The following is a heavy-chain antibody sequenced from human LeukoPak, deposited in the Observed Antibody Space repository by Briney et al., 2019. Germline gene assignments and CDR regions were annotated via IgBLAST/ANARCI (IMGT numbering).Heavy chain of an antibody. J-gene: IGHJ5*02. V-gene: IGHV3-21*01. D-gene: IGHD5-12*01. Sequence: GGSLRLSCAASGFTFSSYSMNWVRQAPGKGLEWVSSISSSSSYIYYADSVKGRFTISRDNAKNSVYLQMNSLRAEDTAVYYCARDRGYGGHPSWFDPWGQGTQVTVSS. CDR2: ISSSSSYI. CDR3: ARDRGYGGHPSWFDP. CDR1: GFTFSSYS.